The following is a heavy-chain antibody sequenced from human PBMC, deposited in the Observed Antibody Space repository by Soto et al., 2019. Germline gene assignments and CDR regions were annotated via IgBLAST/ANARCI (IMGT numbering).Heavy chain of an antibody. CDR2: VYYSGST. V-gene: IGHV4-61*03. Sequence: QVQLHESGPGLVKPSETLSLTCTVSGDSVTSGSYYWSWIRQPPGKGLEWVGNVYYSGSTDFNPSLKSRVTISLDTSKNPFSLNLRSVTAADTAVYFCARVWLTRYDYWGHGTLVTVSS. CDR1: GDSVTSGSYY. CDR3: ARVWLTRYDY. J-gene: IGHJ4*01. D-gene: IGHD6-19*01.